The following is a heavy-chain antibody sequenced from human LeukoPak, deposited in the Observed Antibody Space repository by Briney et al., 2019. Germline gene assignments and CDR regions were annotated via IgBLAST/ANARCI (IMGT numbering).Heavy chain of an antibody. Sequence: SETLSLTCTVSGGSINSGSYYWSWIRQPAGKGLEWIGRIYTSGSTNYNPSLKSRVTISVDTSKNQFSLKLSSVTAADTAVYYCARDRSGYYDSSGYETWGQGTLVTVSS. CDR1: GGSINSGSYY. CDR2: IYTSGST. V-gene: IGHV4-61*02. CDR3: ARDRSGYYDSSGYET. D-gene: IGHD3-22*01. J-gene: IGHJ4*02.